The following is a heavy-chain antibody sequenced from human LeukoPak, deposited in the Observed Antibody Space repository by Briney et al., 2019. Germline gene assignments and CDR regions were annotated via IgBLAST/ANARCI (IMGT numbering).Heavy chain of an antibody. D-gene: IGHD2-21*01. CDR3: ARKVRSSGDLYYYYHGMDV. CDR2: IYYSGST. J-gene: IGHJ6*02. Sequence: SETLSLTCTVSGGSISSYYWSWIRQPPGKGLEWIGYIYYSGSTNYNLSLKSRVTISVDTSKNQFSLKLSSVTAADTAVYYCARKVRSSGDLYYYYHGMDVWGQGTTVTVSS. CDR1: GGSISSYY. V-gene: IGHV4-59*01.